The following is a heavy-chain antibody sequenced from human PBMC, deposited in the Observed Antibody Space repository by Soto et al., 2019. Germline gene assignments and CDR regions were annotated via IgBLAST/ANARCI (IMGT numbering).Heavy chain of an antibody. CDR1: GYSVTIYL. V-gene: IGHV5-51*01. J-gene: IGHJ4*02. D-gene: IGHD3-10*01. CDR3: ARAPYGSGSYSSDYFDY. CDR2: IYPGDSDT. Sequence: GESLNSSCNGSGYSVTIYLSGWVRQMPGKGLEWMGIIYPGDSDTRYSPSFQGQVTISADKSISTAYLQWSSLRSEDTAVYYCARAPYGSGSYSSDYFDYWGQGTLVTVSS.